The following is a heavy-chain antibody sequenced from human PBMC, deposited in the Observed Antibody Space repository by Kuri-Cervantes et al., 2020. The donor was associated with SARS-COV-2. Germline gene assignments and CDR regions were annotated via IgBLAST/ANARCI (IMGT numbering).Heavy chain of an antibody. V-gene: IGHV3-11*03. Sequence: GGSLRLSCAASGFTFSSYAMSWIRQAPGKGLEWVSYIISSSSYTNYADSVKGRFTISRENAKNSLYLQMNSLRAEDTAVYYCARGQQLIDYWGQGTLVTVSS. CDR2: IISSSSYT. D-gene: IGHD6-13*01. J-gene: IGHJ4*02. CDR1: GFTFSSYA. CDR3: ARGQQLIDY.